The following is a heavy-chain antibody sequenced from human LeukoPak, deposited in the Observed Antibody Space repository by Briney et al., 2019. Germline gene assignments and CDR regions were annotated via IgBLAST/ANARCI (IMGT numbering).Heavy chain of an antibody. CDR1: GYSLRRGYY. J-gene: IGHJ2*01. Sequence: SETLSLTCAVSGYSLRRGYYWGWIRQPPREGLEWVGRIYHSWSTYYNPSLQSRVNISVATYKTQFPLKLSSVSAADTAVYYCARPVYGSGTFVDFDLRGRGTLVTVSS. D-gene: IGHD3-10*01. V-gene: IGHV4-38-2*01. CDR2: IYHSWST. CDR3: ARPVYGSGTFVDFDL.